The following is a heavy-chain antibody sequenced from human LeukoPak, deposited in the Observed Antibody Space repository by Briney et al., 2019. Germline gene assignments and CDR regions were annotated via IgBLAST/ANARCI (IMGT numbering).Heavy chain of an antibody. CDR1: GYTFTSYG. Sequence: GASVKVSCKASGYTFTSYGMSWVRQAPGQGLEWMGWISAYNDNTNYAQKLQGRVTMTTDTSTSTAYMELRSLRSDDTAVYFCARSSPDSDIVVVVAATQQHNWFDPWGQGTLVTVSS. CDR3: ARSSPDSDIVVVVAATQQHNWFDP. CDR2: ISAYNDNT. D-gene: IGHD2-15*01. V-gene: IGHV1-18*01. J-gene: IGHJ5*02.